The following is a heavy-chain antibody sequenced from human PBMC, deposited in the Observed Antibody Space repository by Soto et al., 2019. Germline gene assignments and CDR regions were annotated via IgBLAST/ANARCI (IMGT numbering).Heavy chain of an antibody. CDR1: GGSISSGGYP. D-gene: IGHD5-12*01. V-gene: IGHV4-30-2*01. Sequence: SETLSLTCAVSGGSISSGGYPWSWIRQPPGKGLEWIGYIYHSGSTYYNPSLKSRVTISVDRSKNQFSLKLSSVTAADTAVYYCARGYEDGMDVWGQGTTVTVSS. CDR3: ARGYEDGMDV. CDR2: IYHSGST. J-gene: IGHJ6*02.